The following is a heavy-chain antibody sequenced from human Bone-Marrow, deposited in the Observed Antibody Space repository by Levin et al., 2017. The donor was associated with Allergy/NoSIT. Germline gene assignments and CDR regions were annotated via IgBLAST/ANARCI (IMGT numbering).Heavy chain of an antibody. CDR2: ISYNENNR. CDR1: GFTFSTFG. J-gene: IGHJ6*02. V-gene: IGHV3-30*18. D-gene: IGHD3-10*01. Sequence: QTGGSLRLSCVASGFTFSTFGMHWVRQAPGKGLEWVAVISYNENNRYYADSVKGRFTISRDNSKNTLFLHMNSLRAEDTAVYYCAKSRGSLRSYFYYGMDVWGHGTTVTISS. CDR3: AKSRGSLRSYFYYGMDV.